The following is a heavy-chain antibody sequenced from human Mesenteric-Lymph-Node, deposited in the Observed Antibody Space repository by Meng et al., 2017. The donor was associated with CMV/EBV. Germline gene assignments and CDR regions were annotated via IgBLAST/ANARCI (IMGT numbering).Heavy chain of an antibody. CDR1: GGSISNTNYF. CDR3: ARLSVAPDLVYYALDV. D-gene: IGHD5-12*01. CDR2: IYYSGNT. V-gene: IGHV4-39*01. J-gene: IGHJ6*02. Sequence: SETLSLTCTVSGGSISNTNYFWDWIRQPPGKGLEWIGNIYYSGNTYYNPSLKSRATISVDTSKNQFSLKLSSVTAADTAVYYCARLSVAPDLVYYALDVWGQGTTVTVSS.